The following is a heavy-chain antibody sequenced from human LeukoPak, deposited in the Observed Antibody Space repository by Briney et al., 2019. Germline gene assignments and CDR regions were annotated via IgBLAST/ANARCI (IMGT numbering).Heavy chain of an antibody. CDR1: GFTFSSYS. Sequence: GGSLRLSCAASGFTFSSYSMNWVRQAPGKGLEWVSYISSSSSTIYYADSVKGRFTISRDNSKNTLYLQMNSLRAEDTAVYYCAKDPHIVVVIARPGVDYWGQGTLVTVSS. CDR2: ISSSSSTI. J-gene: IGHJ4*02. CDR3: AKDPHIVVVIARPGVDY. V-gene: IGHV3-48*01. D-gene: IGHD2-21*01.